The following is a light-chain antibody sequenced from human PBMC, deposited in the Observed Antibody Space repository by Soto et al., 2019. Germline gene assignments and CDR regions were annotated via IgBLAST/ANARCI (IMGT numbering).Light chain of an antibody. CDR1: QSINSY. CDR3: QQRSNWLLT. V-gene: IGKV3-11*01. J-gene: IGKJ4*01. CDR2: DAS. Sequence: EIVLTQSPATLSLSPGERATLSCRASQSINSYLAWYQQKPGQAPRLLIYDASNRATGIPARFSGSGSATDFTLTISSLEPEDFAVYYCQQRSNWLLTFGGGTKVEIK.